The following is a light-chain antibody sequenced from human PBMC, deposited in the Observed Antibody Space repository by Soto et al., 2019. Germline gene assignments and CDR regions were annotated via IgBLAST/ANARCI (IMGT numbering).Light chain of an antibody. V-gene: IGKV1-5*01. J-gene: IGKJ1*01. CDR3: QQYDSYSWT. CDR2: DVS. CDR1: QSVSNR. Sequence: DIQITQSPSTLSASVGERVTITCRASQSVSNRLAWYQQKPGKAPNLLIYDVSSLESGVPSRFSGSGSGTEFILTISSLQPDDVATDYCQQYDSYSWTFGQGTKVDIK.